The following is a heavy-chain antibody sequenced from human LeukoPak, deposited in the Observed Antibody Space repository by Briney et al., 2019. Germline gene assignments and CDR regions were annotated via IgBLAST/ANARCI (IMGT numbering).Heavy chain of an antibody. V-gene: IGHV3-30*02. CDR3: AKDNSGWTFDP. D-gene: IGHD6-19*01. J-gene: IGHJ5*02. Sequence: GGSLRLSCGASGFTFRSYGMHWVRQAPGKGLEWVASIHSGGNNKYYADSVKGRFTVSRDNSKNTLYLQMNSLRGEDTAVYYCAKDNSGWTFDPWGQGTLVTVSS. CDR1: GFTFRSYG. CDR2: IHSGGNNK.